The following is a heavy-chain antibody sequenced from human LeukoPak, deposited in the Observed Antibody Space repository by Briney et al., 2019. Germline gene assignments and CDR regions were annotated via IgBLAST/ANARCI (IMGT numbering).Heavy chain of an antibody. CDR2: ISSSTYI. CDR3: ARFALKTPPTD. D-gene: IGHD3-10*01. Sequence: PGGSLRLSCAASGFTFSTYSMNWVRQAPGKGLEWVSSISSSTYIYYADSVKGRFTISRDNAKNSLFLQMNSLRAEDTAAYYCARFALKTPPTDWGQGTLVTVSS. V-gene: IGHV3-21*01. J-gene: IGHJ4*02. CDR1: GFTFSTYS.